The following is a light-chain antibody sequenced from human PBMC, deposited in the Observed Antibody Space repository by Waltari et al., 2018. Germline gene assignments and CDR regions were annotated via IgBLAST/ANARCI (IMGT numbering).Light chain of an antibody. CDR2: DVS. J-gene: IGLJ2*01. V-gene: IGLV2-14*01. CDR3: SSQSSNNVVL. Sequence: QSALTQPASVSGSPGQSVTTFCTGTSNDVGRYNSLSWYQEHPGQAPRVIIYDVSDRPSGVSDRFSGSKSGNTASLTISGLQAEDEADYYCSSQSSNNVVLFGGGTKLTVL. CDR1: SNDVGRYNS.